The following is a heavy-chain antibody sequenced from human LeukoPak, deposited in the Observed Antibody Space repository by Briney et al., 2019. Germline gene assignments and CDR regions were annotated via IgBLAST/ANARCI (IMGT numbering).Heavy chain of an antibody. J-gene: IGHJ3*02. Sequence: SETLSLTCTVSVGSISSGSYYWSWIRQPPGKGLEWIGYIYYSGRTYYKPSLRSRVTISVDRSRNQFSLKLTSVTAADTAGYYCARHAEESFDAFDIWGQGTMVTVSS. CDR3: ARHAEESFDAFDI. CDR1: VGSISSGSYY. CDR2: IYYSGRT. D-gene: IGHD1-26*01. V-gene: IGHV4-30-4*01.